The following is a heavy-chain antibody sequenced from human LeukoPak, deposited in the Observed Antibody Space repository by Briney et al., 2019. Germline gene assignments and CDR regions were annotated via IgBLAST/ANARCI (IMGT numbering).Heavy chain of an antibody. Sequence: SETLSLTCTVSGGSISSNDYYWSWIRQPPGKGLEWIGYIYYSGNTNYNPSLKSRVTISADTSKNHFSLKLSSVTAADTAVYYCARMYDSSGYYYPFDYWGQGTLVTVSS. CDR3: ARMYDSSGYYYPFDY. J-gene: IGHJ4*02. CDR1: GGSISSNDYY. V-gene: IGHV4-61*05. D-gene: IGHD3-22*01. CDR2: IYYSGNT.